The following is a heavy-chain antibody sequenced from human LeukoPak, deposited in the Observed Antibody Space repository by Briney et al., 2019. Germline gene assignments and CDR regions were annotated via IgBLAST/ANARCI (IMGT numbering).Heavy chain of an antibody. Sequence: PETLSLTCTVSGGSISSYYWSWIRQPPGKGLEWIGYIYYSGSTNYNPSLKSRATISVDTSKNQFSLKLSSVTAADTAVYYCARDGHYYDSSGYPDVWGKGTTVTVSS. CDR2: IYYSGST. V-gene: IGHV4-59*01. CDR1: GGSISSYY. J-gene: IGHJ6*04. CDR3: ARDGHYYDSSGYPDV. D-gene: IGHD3-22*01.